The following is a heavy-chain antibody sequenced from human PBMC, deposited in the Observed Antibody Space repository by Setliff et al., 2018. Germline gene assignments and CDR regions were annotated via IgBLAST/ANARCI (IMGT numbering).Heavy chain of an antibody. V-gene: IGHV1-2*02. CDR3: ARQDILTGYYALDY. CDR1: ADTFTGYY. J-gene: IGHJ4*02. Sequence: ASVKVSCKASADTFTGYYVHWVRQAPGQGLEWMGWINGNSGVTKYAQKFQGRVTMTRDTSITTAYMELSGLTADDTAVYYCARQDILTGYYALDYWGQGALVTVSS. D-gene: IGHD3-9*01. CDR2: INGNSGVT.